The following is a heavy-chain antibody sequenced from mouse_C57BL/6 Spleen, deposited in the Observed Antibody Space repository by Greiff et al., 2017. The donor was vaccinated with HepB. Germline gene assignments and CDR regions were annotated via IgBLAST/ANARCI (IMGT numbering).Heavy chain of an antibody. J-gene: IGHJ1*03. V-gene: IGHV5-4*03. D-gene: IGHD2-3*01. CDR1: GFTFSSYA. CDR3: ARVPDGYYSYWYFDV. Sequence: EVMLVESGGGLVKPGGSLKLSCAASGFTFSSYAMSWVRQTPEKRLEWVATISDGGSYTYYPDNVKGRFTISRDNAKNNLYLQMSHLKSEDTAMYYCARVPDGYYSYWYFDVWGTGTTVTVSS. CDR2: ISDGGSYT.